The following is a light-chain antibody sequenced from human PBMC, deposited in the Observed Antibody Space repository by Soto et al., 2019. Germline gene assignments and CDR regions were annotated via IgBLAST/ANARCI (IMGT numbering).Light chain of an antibody. J-gene: IGLJ2*01. Sequence: QSVLTQPPSVSGAPGPSVTISCTGSSSNLGAGYAVHWYQQLPGAAPKLLIYGNTYRPSGVPERFSGSKSGTSASLAITGLQADDEADYYCQSYDTSLSGSRIFGGGTKLTVL. CDR3: QSYDTSLSGSRI. CDR2: GNT. CDR1: SSNLGAGYA. V-gene: IGLV1-40*01.